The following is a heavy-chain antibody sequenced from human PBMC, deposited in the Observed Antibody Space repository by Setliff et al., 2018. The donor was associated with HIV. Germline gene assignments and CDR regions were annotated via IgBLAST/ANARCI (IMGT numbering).Heavy chain of an antibody. D-gene: IGHD3-3*02. Sequence: SETLSLTCTVSGDSIRSSVYYWGWIRQPPGKGLEWIGEINHSGSTNYNPSLKSRVTISVDTSKNQFSLKLSSVTAADTAVYYCARGRALGVWGQGTMVTVSS. J-gene: IGHJ3*01. V-gene: IGHV4-39*07. CDR3: ARGRALGV. CDR1: GDSIRSSVYY. CDR2: INHSGST.